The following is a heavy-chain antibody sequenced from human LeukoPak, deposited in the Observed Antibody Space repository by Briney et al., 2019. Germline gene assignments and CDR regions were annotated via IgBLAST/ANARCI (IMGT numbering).Heavy chain of an antibody. CDR1: GYTFTSYG. CDR2: INAGNGNT. CDR3: ARTLGATSGMDV. J-gene: IGHJ6*02. D-gene: IGHD1-26*01. V-gene: IGHV1-3*01. Sequence: GASVKVSCKASGYTFTSYGISWVRQAPGQRLEWMGWINAGNGNTKYSQKFQGRVTITRDTSASTAYMELSSLRSEDTAVYYCARTLGATSGMDVWGQGTTVTVSS.